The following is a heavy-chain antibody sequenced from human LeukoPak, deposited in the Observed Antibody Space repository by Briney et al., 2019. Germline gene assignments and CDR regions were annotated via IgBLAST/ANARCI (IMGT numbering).Heavy chain of an antibody. V-gene: IGHV4-59*01. CDR3: AGYSNWFDP. D-gene: IGHD4-11*01. Sequence: SETLSLTCTVSGGSLSSYYWSWIRQPPGKGLEWIGYIYYSGSTNYNPSLKSRVTISVDTSKNQFSLKLSSVTAADTAVYYCAGYSNWFDPWGQGTLVTVSS. CDR2: IYYSGST. CDR1: GGSLSSYY. J-gene: IGHJ5*02.